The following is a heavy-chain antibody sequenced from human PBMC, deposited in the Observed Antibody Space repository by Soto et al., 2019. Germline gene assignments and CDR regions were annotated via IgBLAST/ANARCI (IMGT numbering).Heavy chain of an antibody. CDR2: LYSGGST. D-gene: IGHD1-7*01. CDR1: GFTVSSNY. Sequence: EVQLVESGGGLVQPGGSLRLSCAASGFTVSSNYMSWVRQAPGKGLECVSVLYSGGSTYYADAVKGRLTITRDSSKNTLYLHMNSLSAEDTAVYYCARERRNRIAGSTTSEDYWGQGTLVTVSS. CDR3: ARERRNRIAGSTTSEDY. V-gene: IGHV3-66*01. J-gene: IGHJ4*02.